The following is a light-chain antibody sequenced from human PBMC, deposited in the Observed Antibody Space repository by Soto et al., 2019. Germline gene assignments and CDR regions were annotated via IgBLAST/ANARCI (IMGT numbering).Light chain of an antibody. CDR1: SSDFGDYNY. V-gene: IGLV2-8*01. J-gene: IGLJ3*02. CDR3: SSYAGSNFWV. Sequence: QSVLTQPPSASGSPGQSVTIYCTGTSSDFGDYNYVSWYQQHPGKAPKLMIYGVSKRPSGVPDRFSGSKSGNTASLTVSGLQAEDEADYYCSSYAGSNFWVFGGGTKVTVL. CDR2: GVS.